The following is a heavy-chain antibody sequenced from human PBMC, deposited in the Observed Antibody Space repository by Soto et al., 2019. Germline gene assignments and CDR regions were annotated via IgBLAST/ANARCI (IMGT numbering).Heavy chain of an antibody. Sequence: QITLKESGPTLVKPTQTLTLTCTSSGFSLNTTAVGVGWIRQPPGKALEWLALIYWDNDKRYNPSLKTRLTITKDTSKNQVVLMMTNMDPVDTATYFCAHREGDDYVWGSYKDAFDIWGQGTMVTVSS. V-gene: IGHV2-5*02. CDR3: AHREGDDYVWGSYKDAFDI. J-gene: IGHJ3*02. D-gene: IGHD3-16*01. CDR2: IYWDNDK. CDR1: GFSLNTTAVG.